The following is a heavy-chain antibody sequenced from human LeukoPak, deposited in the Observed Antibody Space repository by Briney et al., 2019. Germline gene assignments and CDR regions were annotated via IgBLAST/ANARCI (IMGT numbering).Heavy chain of an antibody. CDR3: AKVLSRRLGYCSSTSCYLEWFDP. D-gene: IGHD2-2*01. V-gene: IGHV3-23*01. Sequence: GGSLRLSCAASGFPFSSYAMSWVRQAPGQGLEWVSAISGSGGSTYYADSVKGRFTISRDNSKNTLYLQMNSLRAEDTAVYYCAKVLSRRLGYCSSTSCYLEWFDPWGQGTLVTVSS. CDR2: ISGSGGST. CDR1: GFPFSSYA. J-gene: IGHJ5*02.